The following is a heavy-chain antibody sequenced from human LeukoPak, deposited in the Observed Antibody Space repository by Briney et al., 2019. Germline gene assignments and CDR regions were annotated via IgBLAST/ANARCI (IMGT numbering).Heavy chain of an antibody. D-gene: IGHD5-24*01. CDR1: GFTDSSNY. CDR3: AGGSRRDGYDY. J-gene: IGHJ4*02. V-gene: IGHV3-53*04. Sequence: GGSLRLSCAASGFTDSSNYMSWVRQAPGKGLEWVSVIYDNGDAYSADSVKGRFTISRRNSKNTLYLQMNSLRPEDTAVYYCAGGSRRDGYDYWGQGTLVTVSS. CDR2: IYDNGDA.